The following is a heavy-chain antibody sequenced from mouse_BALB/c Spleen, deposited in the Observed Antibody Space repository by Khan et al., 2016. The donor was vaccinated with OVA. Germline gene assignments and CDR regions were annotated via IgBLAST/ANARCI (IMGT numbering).Heavy chain of an antibody. CDR2: IHPGDGIT. Sequence: QVHLKQPGAELVKPGPSLKVSCKAPAYAFTIYWIYWMNLGLGRVREWIGQIHPGDGITNSDGKFKDKATLTADTSSSTAYMQLSSLTSEHSAVDFCARSGYDFFAFWGQGTLVTVSA. CDR3: ARSGYDFFAF. D-gene: IGHD2-2*01. J-gene: IGHJ3*01. CDR1: AYAFTIYW. V-gene: IGHV1-80*01.